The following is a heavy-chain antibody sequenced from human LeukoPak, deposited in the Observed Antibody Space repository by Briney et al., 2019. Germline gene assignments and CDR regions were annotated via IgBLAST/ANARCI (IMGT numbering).Heavy chain of an antibody. Sequence: NPSETLSLTRAVYGGSFSGYYWSWIRQPPGKGLEWIGEINHSGSTNYNPSLKSRVTISVDTSKNQFSLKLSSVTAADTAVYYCARVRGLLGDAFDIWGQGTMVTVSS. CDR3: ARVRGLLGDAFDI. D-gene: IGHD3-10*01. CDR2: INHSGST. V-gene: IGHV4-34*01. J-gene: IGHJ3*02. CDR1: GGSFSGYY.